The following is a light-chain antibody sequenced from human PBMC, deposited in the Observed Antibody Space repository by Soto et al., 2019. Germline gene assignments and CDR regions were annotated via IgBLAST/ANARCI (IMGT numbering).Light chain of an antibody. CDR2: GNT. Sequence: QSVLTQPPSVSGAPGQRVTVSCTGSSSNIGTSSDVHWYQQRPGTAPKLLIYGNTNRPSRVPDRFSASKSGTSASLAITGLQAEDEADYYCQSYDSSLSGYVFGTATKLTVL. J-gene: IGLJ1*01. V-gene: IGLV1-40*01. CDR3: QSYDSSLSGYV. CDR1: SSNIGTSSD.